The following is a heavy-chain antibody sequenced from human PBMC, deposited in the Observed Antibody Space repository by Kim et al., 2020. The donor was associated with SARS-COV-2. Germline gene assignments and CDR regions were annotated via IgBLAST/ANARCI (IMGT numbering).Heavy chain of an antibody. CDR1: GGSFRAYY. J-gene: IGHJ4*02. Sequence: SETLSLTCAVYGGSFRAYYWGWVRQPPGKGLEWIGEINQSGSTVYNPSLKSRVTISVDTSKNHLSLMLSSVTAADTAVYYCARDEWLRERRNDCWVQGT. D-gene: IGHD5-12*01. CDR2: INQSGST. CDR3: ARDEWLRERRNDC. V-gene: IGHV4-34*01.